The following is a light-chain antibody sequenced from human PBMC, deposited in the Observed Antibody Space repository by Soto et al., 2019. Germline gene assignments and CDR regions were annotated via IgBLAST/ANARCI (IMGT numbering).Light chain of an antibody. V-gene: IGLV1-47*01. CDR1: SSNIGSNY. CDR2: KNN. CDR3: TSFAPGRIYV. J-gene: IGLJ1*01. Sequence: QSVLTQPPSASGTPGQRVTISCSGSSSNIGSNYVYWYQQLPGTAPKLLIYKNNQRPSGVPDRFSGSKSGTSASLAISGLRSEDEADYYCTSFAPGRIYVFGSGTKLTVL.